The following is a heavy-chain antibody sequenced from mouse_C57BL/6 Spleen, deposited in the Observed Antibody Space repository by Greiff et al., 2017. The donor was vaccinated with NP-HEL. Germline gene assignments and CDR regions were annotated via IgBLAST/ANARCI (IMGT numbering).Heavy chain of an antibody. V-gene: IGHV14-1*01. J-gene: IGHJ2*01. D-gene: IGHD1-1*02. CDR3: THGGGNGY. Sequence: EVQVVESGAELVRPGASVKLSCKASGFNIKDYYMHWVKQRPEQGLEWIGRIDPEDGDTEYAPKFPGKATMTADTPSNTAYLQLSSLTSEDTAVYYCTHGGGNGYWGQGTTLTVSS. CDR1: GFNIKDYY. CDR2: IDPEDGDT.